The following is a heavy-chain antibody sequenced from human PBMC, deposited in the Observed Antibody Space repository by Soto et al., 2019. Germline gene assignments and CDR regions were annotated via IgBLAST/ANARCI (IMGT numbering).Heavy chain of an antibody. D-gene: IGHD1-26*01. CDR2: IWYDGSND. CDR3: ARDRWEFQLFYYGLDV. CDR1: GFTFSNYG. Sequence: GGSLRLSCAASGFTFSNYGMHWVRQAPGKWLEWVAIIWYDGSNDYYVDSVKGRFTISRDNSKNTLSLQMNSLRAEDTAVYYCARDRWEFQLFYYGLDVWGQGXTVTVYS. J-gene: IGHJ6*02. V-gene: IGHV3-33*01.